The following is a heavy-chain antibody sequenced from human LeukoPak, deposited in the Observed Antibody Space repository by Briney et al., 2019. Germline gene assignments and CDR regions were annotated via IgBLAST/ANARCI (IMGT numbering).Heavy chain of an antibody. D-gene: IGHD6-6*01. Sequence: SETLSLTCTVSAGSISSNCYFWGWIRQPPGKRLERIGSIYYRGSTYYNPSLKSQVTISVDTSNNQSYLNLSSVTAADTAVYYWARALVCSSSGYFYYYMDVWGKGTTVTVSS. CDR1: AGSISSNCYF. V-gene: IGHV4-39*07. CDR3: ARALVCSSSGYFYYYMDV. CDR2: IYYRGST. J-gene: IGHJ6*03.